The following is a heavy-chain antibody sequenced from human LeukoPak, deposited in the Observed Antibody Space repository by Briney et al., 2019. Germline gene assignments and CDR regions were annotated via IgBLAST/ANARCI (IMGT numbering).Heavy chain of an antibody. CDR1: GFTFSSYG. J-gene: IGHJ1*01. Sequence: GGSLRLSCAASGFTFSSYGMHWVRHAPGKGLEWVAFIRYDGSNKYYADSVKGRFTISRDNSKNTLYLQMNSLRAEDTAVYYCAKGRPTRYSSSWQEYFQHWGQGTLVTVSS. CDR2: IRYDGSNK. D-gene: IGHD6-13*01. CDR3: AKGRPTRYSSSWQEYFQH. V-gene: IGHV3-30*02.